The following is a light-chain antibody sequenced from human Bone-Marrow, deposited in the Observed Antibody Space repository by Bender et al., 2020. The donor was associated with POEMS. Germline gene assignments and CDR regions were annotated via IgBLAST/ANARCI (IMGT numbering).Light chain of an antibody. CDR2: DVS. J-gene: IGLJ3*02. Sequence: QSALTQPASVSASPGQSITISCSGTSSDIGSYHYVSWYQQYSGKAPKLMIYDVSNRPSGVSNRFSGSKSGNTASLTISGLQAEDEADYYCSSYTTSSAVVFGGGTKLTVL. CDR3: SSYTTSSAVV. V-gene: IGLV2-14*01. CDR1: SSDIGSYHY.